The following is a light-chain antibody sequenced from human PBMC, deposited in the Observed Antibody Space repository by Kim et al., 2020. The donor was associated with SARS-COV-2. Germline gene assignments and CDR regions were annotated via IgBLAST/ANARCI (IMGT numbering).Light chain of an antibody. CDR2: YAS. CDR1: QTSGTS. V-gene: IGKV6D-21*02. CDR3: HQSSALPYT. J-gene: IGKJ2*01. Sequence: SVTRKRKVTITCRASQTSGTSLHWYQQKPDQSPVLLIKYASQSMSGVPSRFGGSGSGTDFTLTISSLEPEDAVAYYCHQSSALPYTFGQGTKLEI.